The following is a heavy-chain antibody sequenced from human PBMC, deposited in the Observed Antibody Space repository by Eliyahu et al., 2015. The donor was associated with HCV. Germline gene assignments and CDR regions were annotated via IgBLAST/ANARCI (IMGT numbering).Heavy chain of an antibody. CDR2: IGDSDGST. Sequence: LSCAASGFTFSSYAMSWVRQAPGKGLEWVSGIGDSDGSTYYADSVKGRFTISRDNSKNTLYLQMNSLRVEDTAVYYCVRSPVVGYCSGGSCYNVFNWFDPWGQGTLVTVSS. J-gene: IGHJ5*02. CDR1: GFTFSSYA. V-gene: IGHV3-23*01. D-gene: IGHD2-15*01. CDR3: VRSPVVGYCSGGSCYNVFNWFDP.